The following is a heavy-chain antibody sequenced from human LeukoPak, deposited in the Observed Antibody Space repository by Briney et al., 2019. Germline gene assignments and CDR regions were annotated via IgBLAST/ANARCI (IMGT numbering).Heavy chain of an antibody. CDR3: AREQGGSGWSGFDY. J-gene: IGHJ4*02. CDR2: ISIDGSRQ. V-gene: IGHV3-30*15. Sequence: GGSLRLSCAPSIGFTLRNYAIHWVRQAPGKGREWVAVISIDGSRQHYADFLVGRFTISRDNSKNTVSLQMSSLRTEDTAVYFCAREQGGSGWSGFDYWGQGTLVTVSS. CDR1: GFTLRNYA. D-gene: IGHD6-19*01.